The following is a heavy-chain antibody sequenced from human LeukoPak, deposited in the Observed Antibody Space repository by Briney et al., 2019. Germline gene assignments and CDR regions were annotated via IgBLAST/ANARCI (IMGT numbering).Heavy chain of an antibody. CDR1: GYTLTGYY. CDR2: INPNSGGT. D-gene: IGHD2-15*01. J-gene: IGHJ4*02. CDR3: ARTKPAVAATPDY. Sequence: ASVKVSCKASGYTLTGYYMHWVRQAPGQGLEWMGWINPNSGGTNYAQKFQGRVTMTRDTSISTAYMELSRLRSDDTAVYYCARTKPAVAATPDYWGQGTLVTVSS. V-gene: IGHV1-2*02.